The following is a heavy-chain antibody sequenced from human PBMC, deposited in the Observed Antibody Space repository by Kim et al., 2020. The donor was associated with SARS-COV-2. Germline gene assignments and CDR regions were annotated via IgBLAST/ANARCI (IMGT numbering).Heavy chain of an antibody. D-gene: IGHD3-10*01. Sequence: GGSLRLSCTVSGFNFNSYSMNWVRQAPGKGLEWVSYISSSSNTVYYAGSVRGRFTISRDNAKNSLFLQMNSLRDEDTAVYYCARCPLSMTMVRGMITTTLFYHYNMDAWGQGTTVTVSS. CDR1: GFNFNSYS. V-gene: IGHV3-48*02. CDR2: ISSSSNTV. CDR3: ARCPLSMTMVRGMITTTLFYHYNMDA. J-gene: IGHJ6*02.